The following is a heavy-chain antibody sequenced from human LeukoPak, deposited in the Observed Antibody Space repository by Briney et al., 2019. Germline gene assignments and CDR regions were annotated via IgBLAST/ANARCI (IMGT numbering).Heavy chain of an antibody. D-gene: IGHD4-17*01. CDR2: INPNSGGT. J-gene: IGHJ4*02. Sequence: ASVKVSCKASGYAFTGYYMHWVRQAPGQGLEWMGWINPNSGGTNYAQKFQGRVTMTRDTSISTAYMELSRLRSDDTAVYYCARQGYGDYVFDYWGQGTLVTVSS. CDR1: GYAFTGYY. V-gene: IGHV1-2*02. CDR3: ARQGYGDYVFDY.